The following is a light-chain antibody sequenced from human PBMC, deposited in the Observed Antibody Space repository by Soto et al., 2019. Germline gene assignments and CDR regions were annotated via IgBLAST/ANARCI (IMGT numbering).Light chain of an antibody. CDR2: EVS. V-gene: IGLV2-14*01. Sequence: QSVLTQPASVSGSPGQSITISCTGTSSDVGGYNYVSWYQQHLGKPPKLMICEVSNRPSGISYRFSGSKSGNTASLTISGLQAEDEADYYCSSFTSTSSTLVFGGGTKLTVL. CDR1: SSDVGGYNY. CDR3: SSFTSTSSTLV. J-gene: IGLJ2*01.